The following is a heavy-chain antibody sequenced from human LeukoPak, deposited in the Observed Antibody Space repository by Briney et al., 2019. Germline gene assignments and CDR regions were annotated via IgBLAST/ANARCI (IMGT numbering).Heavy chain of an antibody. CDR1: GYSFTRYW. CDR3: ARLPLTTGGFDY. CDR2: IYPGDSDT. D-gene: IGHD4-17*01. Sequence: GESLKISCKGSGYSFTRYWIGWVRQMPGKGLKWMGIIYPGDSDTRYSPAFQGQVTISAAKSINTAYLQWSSLKASDTAMYYCARLPLTTGGFDYWGQGTLVTVSS. J-gene: IGHJ4*02. V-gene: IGHV5-51*01.